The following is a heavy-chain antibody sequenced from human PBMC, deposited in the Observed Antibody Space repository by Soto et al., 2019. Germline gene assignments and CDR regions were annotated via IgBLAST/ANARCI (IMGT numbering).Heavy chain of an antibody. CDR1: GFTFSTYA. V-gene: IGHV3-23*01. Sequence: GGSLRLSCAASGFTFSTYAMNWVRQAPGKGLEWVSTITGSDTSTYYADSVKGRFTISRDNSKNTLYLQMNSLRAEDTAVYYCAKDREAITMIVVVITPDYGMDVWGQGTTVTVSS. CDR2: ITGSDTST. J-gene: IGHJ6*02. D-gene: IGHD3-22*01. CDR3: AKDREAITMIVVVITPDYGMDV.